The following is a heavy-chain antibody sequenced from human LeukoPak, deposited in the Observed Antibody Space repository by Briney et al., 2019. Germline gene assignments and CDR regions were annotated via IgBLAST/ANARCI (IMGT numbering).Heavy chain of an antibody. D-gene: IGHD6-19*01. J-gene: IGHJ4*02. CDR3: TRGSSGQRDN. CDR1: GYTFTSCD. V-gene: IGHV1-8*01. Sequence: ASVKVSCKASGYTFTSCDINWVRQATGQGLEWMGWMNPNSGNTGYGQSFQSRITMTRDISIGTAYMELSNLTSEDTAIYYCTRGSSGQRDNWGQGTLVTVSA. CDR2: MNPNSGNT.